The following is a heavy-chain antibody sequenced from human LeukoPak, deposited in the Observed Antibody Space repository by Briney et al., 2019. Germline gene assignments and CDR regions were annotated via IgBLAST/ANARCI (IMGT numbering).Heavy chain of an antibody. V-gene: IGHV4-39*01. Sequence: ASETLSLTCTVSGGSIRSSYYYWGWIRQPPGKGLEWIGSIYDSGSTYYNPSLKSRVTISVDTSKNQFSLKLSSVTAADTAVYYCARRPKLRDAFDIWGQGTVVTVSS. CDR3: ARRPKLRDAFDI. CDR1: GGSIRSSYYY. D-gene: IGHD4-23*01. J-gene: IGHJ3*02. CDR2: IYDSGST.